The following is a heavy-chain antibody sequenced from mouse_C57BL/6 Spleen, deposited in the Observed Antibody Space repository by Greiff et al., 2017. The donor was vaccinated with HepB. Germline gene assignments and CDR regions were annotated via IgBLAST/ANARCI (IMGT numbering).Heavy chain of an antibody. J-gene: IGHJ4*01. Sequence: EVQLQQSGPELVKPGASVKIPCKASGYTFTDYNMDWVKQSHGKSLEWIGDINPNNGGTIYNQKFKGKATLTVDKSSSTAYMELRSLTSEDTAVYYCARGGREALRGAMDYWGQGTSVTVSS. D-gene: IGHD1-1*01. CDR3: ARGGREALRGAMDY. CDR2: INPNNGGT. V-gene: IGHV1-18*01. CDR1: GYTFTDYN.